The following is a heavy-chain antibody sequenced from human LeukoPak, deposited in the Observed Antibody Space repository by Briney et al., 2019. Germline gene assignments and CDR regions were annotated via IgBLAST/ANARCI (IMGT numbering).Heavy chain of an antibody. CDR2: IYHSGST. J-gene: IGHJ6*03. CDR1: GGSISSGGYY. V-gene: IGHV4-30-2*01. Sequence: SQTLSLTCTVSGGSISSGGYYWSWIRQPPGKGLEWIGYIYHSGSTYYNPSLKSRVTISVDTSKNQFSLKLSSVTAADTAVYYCARQSSSSSRTYYYYYYMDVWGKGTTVTVSS. CDR3: ARQSSSSSRTYYYYYYMDV. D-gene: IGHD6-6*01.